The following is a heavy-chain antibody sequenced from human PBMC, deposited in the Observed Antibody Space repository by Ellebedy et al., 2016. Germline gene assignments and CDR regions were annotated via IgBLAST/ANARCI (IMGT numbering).Heavy chain of an antibody. D-gene: IGHD3-3*01. V-gene: IGHV1-18*04. CDR2: ISAYNGNT. CDR3: AREGDRPYYDFWCGPSYYFDY. CDR1: GYTFTSYG. J-gene: IGHJ4*02. Sequence: ASVKVSXKASGYTFTSYGISWVRQAPGQGLEWMGWISAYNGNTNYAQKLQGRVTMTTDKSTSTAYMELRSLRSDDTAVYYCAREGDRPYYDFWCGPSYYFDYWGQGTLVTVSS.